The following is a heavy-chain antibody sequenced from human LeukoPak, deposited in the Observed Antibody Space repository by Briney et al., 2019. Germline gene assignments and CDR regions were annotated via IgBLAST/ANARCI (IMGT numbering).Heavy chain of an antibody. CDR2: ISAYNGNT. CDR3: ARDKIGQLVRIGYYYYMDV. J-gene: IGHJ6*03. V-gene: IGHV1-18*01. Sequence: ASVKVSCKASGYTFTSYGIGWVRQAPGQGLEWMGWISAYNGNTNYAQELQGRVTMTTDTSTSTAYMELRSLRSDDTAVYYCARDKIGQLVRIGYYYYMDVWGKGTTVTVSS. CDR1: GYTFTSYG. D-gene: IGHD6-6*01.